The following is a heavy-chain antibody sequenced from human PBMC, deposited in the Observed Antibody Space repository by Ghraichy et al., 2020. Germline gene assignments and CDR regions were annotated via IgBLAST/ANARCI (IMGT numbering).Heavy chain of an antibody. J-gene: IGHJ4*02. V-gene: IGHV1-18*01. CDR1: DYTFTSYG. Sequence: ASVKVSCKASDYTFTSYGISWVRQAPGQGLEWMGWISAYNGNTNYAQKLQGRVTMTTDTSTSTVYMELRSLRSDDTAVYYFARDWGHCTSTTCYDPSGYWGQGTLVTVSS. CDR2: ISAYNGNT. CDR3: ARDWGHCTSTTCYDPSGY. D-gene: IGHD2-2*01.